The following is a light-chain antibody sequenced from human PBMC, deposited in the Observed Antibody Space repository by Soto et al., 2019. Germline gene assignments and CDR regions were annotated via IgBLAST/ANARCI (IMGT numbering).Light chain of an antibody. Sequence: ILLTQSPGTLSLSTGDRATLSCRASQSLGSGYLAWYRQKPGQAPRILIYAASSRATGVPDRFSGSGSGTDFSLTISRLEPEDFAVYYCQQYDTSPRTFGQGTKVDIK. CDR2: AAS. CDR3: QQYDTSPRT. V-gene: IGKV3-20*01. CDR1: QSLGSGY. J-gene: IGKJ1*01.